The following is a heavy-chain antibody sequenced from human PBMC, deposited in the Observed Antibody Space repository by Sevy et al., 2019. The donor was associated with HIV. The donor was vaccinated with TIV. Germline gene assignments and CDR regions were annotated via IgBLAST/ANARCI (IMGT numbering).Heavy chain of an antibody. D-gene: IGHD6-19*01. CDR1: GGSISTYY. V-gene: IGHV4-59*01. J-gene: IGHJ4*02. CDR3: AGVGGYSSGWFDGI. Sequence: SETLSLTCTVSGGSISTYYWSWIRQPPGKGLEWIGYIHFSGNTNYNPSLKSRVTISLDTSKNQFSLKLSSVTVADTAVYYCAGVGGYSSGWFDGIWGQGTLVTVSS. CDR2: IHFSGNT.